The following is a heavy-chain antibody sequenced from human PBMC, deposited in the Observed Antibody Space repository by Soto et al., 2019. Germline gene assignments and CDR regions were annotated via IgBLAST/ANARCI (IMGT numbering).Heavy chain of an antibody. CDR1: GFTFSSYG. J-gene: IGHJ6*02. CDR3: AKGGQGTWYGMDV. Sequence: GGSLRLSCAASGFTFSSYGMHWVRQAPGKGLEWVAVISYDGSSKYYADSVKGRFTISRDNSKNTLYLQMNSLRAEDTAVYYCAKGGQGTWYGMDVWGQGTTVTVSS. CDR2: ISYDGSSK. V-gene: IGHV3-30*18. D-gene: IGHD1-7*01.